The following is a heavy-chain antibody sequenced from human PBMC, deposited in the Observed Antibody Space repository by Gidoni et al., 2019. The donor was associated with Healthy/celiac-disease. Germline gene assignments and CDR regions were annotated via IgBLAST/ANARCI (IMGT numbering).Heavy chain of an antibody. D-gene: IGHD3-10*01. J-gene: IGHJ4*02. CDR1: GGSISSSSYY. CDR3: ARRGGSGSYYRAGDY. V-gene: IGHV4-39*01. CDR2: IYYSGST. Sequence: QLQLQESGPGLVKPSETLSLTCTVSGGSISSSSYYWGWIRQPPGKGLEWSGSIYYSGSTYYNPSLKSRVTISVDTSKNQFSLKLSSVTAADTAVYYCARRGGSGSYYRAGDYWGQGTLVTVSS.